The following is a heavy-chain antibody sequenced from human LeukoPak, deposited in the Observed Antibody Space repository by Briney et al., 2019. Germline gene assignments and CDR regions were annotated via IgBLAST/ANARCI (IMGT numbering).Heavy chain of an antibody. CDR3: AREEVKSFDN. V-gene: IGHV3-7*03. J-gene: IGHJ4*02. Sequence: GGSLRLSCAASGFTFSRYWMSWVRQAPRRGLEWVANIKQDGSEKYYVDSVKGRFTISRDNAKNSLYLQMNYLRAEDTAVYYCAREEVKSFDNWGQGTLVTVSS. CDR2: IKQDGSEK. CDR1: GFTFSRYW.